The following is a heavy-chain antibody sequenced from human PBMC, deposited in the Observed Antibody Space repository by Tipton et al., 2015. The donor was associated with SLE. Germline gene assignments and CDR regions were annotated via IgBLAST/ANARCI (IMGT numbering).Heavy chain of an antibody. Sequence: SLRLSCAASGFTFSNAWMSWVRQAPGKGLEWVGRIKRKTDGGTTDYAAPVKGRFTISRDDSKNTLYLQMNSLKTEDTAVYYCTTEGPPYGDYVHAFDIWGQGTMVTVSS. J-gene: IGHJ3*02. D-gene: IGHD4-17*01. CDR1: GFTFSNAW. V-gene: IGHV3-15*01. CDR2: IKRKTDGGTT. CDR3: TTEGPPYGDYVHAFDI.